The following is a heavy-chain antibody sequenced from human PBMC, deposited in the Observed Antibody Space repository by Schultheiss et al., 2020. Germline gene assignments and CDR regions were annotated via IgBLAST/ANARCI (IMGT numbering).Heavy chain of an antibody. CDR3: ARDQGGTMVRGVIRYYYGMDV. D-gene: IGHD3-10*01. CDR1: GGTFSSYA. V-gene: IGHV1-69*06. CDR2: IIPIFGTA. Sequence: SVKVSCKASGGTFSSYAISWVRQAPGQGLEWMGGIIPIFGTANYAQKFQGRVTITADKSTSTAYMELSSLRSEDTAVYYCARDQGGTMVRGVIRYYYGMDVWGQGTTVTVSS. J-gene: IGHJ6*02.